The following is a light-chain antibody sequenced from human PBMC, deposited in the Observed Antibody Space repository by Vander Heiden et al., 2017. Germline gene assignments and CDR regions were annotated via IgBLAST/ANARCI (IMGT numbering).Light chain of an antibody. CDR1: QSVSSN. CDR2: GAS. V-gene: IGKV3-15*01. J-gene: IGKJ3*01. Sequence: EIVMTQSPATLSASPGERATLSCGASQSVSSNLAWYQQTPGHAPRLLIYGASTRATGIPARFSGSGSGTEFTITISSLQSEDFAVYYCQQDNNCPFTFGHGTKVDIK. CDR3: QQDNNCPFT.